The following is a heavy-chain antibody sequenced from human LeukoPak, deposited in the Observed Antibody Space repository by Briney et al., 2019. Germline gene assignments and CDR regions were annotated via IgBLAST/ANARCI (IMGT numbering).Heavy chain of an antibody. CDR2: IYTSGST. J-gene: IGHJ4*02. CDR3: AREPYYYGSGSYYPNDY. Sequence: SETLSLTCTVSGYSISSGYYWSWIRQPAGKGLEWIGRIYTSGSTNYNPSLKSRVTMSVDTSKNQFSLKLSSVTAADTAVYYCAREPYYYGSGSYYPNDYWGQGTLVTVSS. D-gene: IGHD3-10*01. CDR1: GYSISSGYY. V-gene: IGHV4-4*07.